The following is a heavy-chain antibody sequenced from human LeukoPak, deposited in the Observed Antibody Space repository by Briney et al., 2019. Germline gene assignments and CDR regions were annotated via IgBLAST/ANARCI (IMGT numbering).Heavy chain of an antibody. V-gene: IGHV3-30*02. Sequence: GGSLRLSCAASGFTFSSYGMHWVRQAPGKGLEWVAFIRYDGSNKYYADSVKGRFTISRDNSKTTLYLQMNSLRAEDTAVYYCAKTPLSSGYYRNDYWGQGTLVTVSS. CDR2: IRYDGSNK. CDR1: GFTFSSYG. CDR3: AKTPLSSGYYRNDY. J-gene: IGHJ4*02. D-gene: IGHD3-22*01.